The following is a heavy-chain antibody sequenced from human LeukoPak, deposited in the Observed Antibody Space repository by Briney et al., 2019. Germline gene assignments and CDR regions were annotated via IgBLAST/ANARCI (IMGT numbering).Heavy chain of an antibody. Sequence: GGSLRLSCAVSGFTLSRYAMQWVRQAPGKGPEWVAVISYDGSIKYYADPVKGRFTISRDHSKNTVYLRMTSLRGEDTAVYYCARIGDQDDWEVPFDYRGRATLVGVSS. D-gene: IGHD3-9*01. CDR2: ISYDGSIK. CDR1: GFTLSRYA. J-gene: IGHJ4*02. CDR3: ARIGDQDDWEVPFDY. V-gene: IGHV3-30*04.